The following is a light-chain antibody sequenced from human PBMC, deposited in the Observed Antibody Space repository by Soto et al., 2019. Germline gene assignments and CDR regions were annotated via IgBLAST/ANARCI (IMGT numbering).Light chain of an antibody. CDR2: DVT. CDR1: SSDVGGYNF. Sequence: QSALTQSRTVSGSPGQSVTISCTGTSSDVGGYNFVSWYQQYPGKAPKLIIYDVTKRPSRVPDRFSGSKSGNTASLTISGLQTDDEADYYCCSYAGSYTHVFGTGTKLTVL. V-gene: IGLV2-11*01. J-gene: IGLJ1*01. CDR3: CSYAGSYTHV.